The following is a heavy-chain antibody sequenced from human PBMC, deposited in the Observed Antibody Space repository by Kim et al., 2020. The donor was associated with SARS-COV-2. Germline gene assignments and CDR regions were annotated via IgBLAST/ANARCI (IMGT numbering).Heavy chain of an antibody. CDR2: IKSKTDGGTT. J-gene: IGHJ6*02. CDR1: GFTFSNAW. Sequence: GGSLRLSCAASGFTFSNAWMSWVRQAPGKGLEWVGRIKSKTDGGTTDYAAPVKGRFTISRDDSKNTLYLQMNSLKTEDTAVYYCTTIIAVAGIYYYYGMDVWGQGTTVTVSS. D-gene: IGHD6-19*01. CDR3: TTIIAVAGIYYYYGMDV. V-gene: IGHV3-15*01.